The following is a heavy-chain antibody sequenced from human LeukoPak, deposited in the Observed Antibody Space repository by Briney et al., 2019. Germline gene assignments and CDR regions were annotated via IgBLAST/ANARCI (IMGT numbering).Heavy chain of an antibody. CDR2: FDPEDGET. CDR3: ATVGYSGYVLDY. CDR1: GYTLTELS. D-gene: IGHD5-12*01. V-gene: IGHV1-24*01. J-gene: IGHJ4*02. Sequence: ASVTVSCKVSGYTLTELSMHWVRQAPGKGLEWMGGFDPEDGETIYAQKFQGRVTMTEDTSTDTAYMELSSLRSEDTAVYYCATVGYSGYVLDYWGQGTLVTVSS.